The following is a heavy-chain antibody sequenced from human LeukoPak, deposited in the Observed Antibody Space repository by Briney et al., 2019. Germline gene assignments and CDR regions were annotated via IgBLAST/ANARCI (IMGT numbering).Heavy chain of an antibody. CDR2: ISGSSGII. CDR1: GFTFNTYT. CDR3: ARGGGIAAAGTAGLYYFDY. Sequence: GGSLRLSCAASGFTFNTYTMNWVRQAPGKGLEWVSYISGSSGIIDYADSVRGRFTISRDNAKNSLYLQMNSLRAEDTAVYYCARGGGIAAAGTAGLYYFDYWGQGTLVTVSS. D-gene: IGHD6-13*01. J-gene: IGHJ4*02. V-gene: IGHV3-48*01.